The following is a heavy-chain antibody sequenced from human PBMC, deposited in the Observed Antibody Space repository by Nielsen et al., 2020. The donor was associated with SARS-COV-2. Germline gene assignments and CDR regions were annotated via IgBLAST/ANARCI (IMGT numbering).Heavy chain of an antibody. Sequence: GESLKISCAASGFTFDDYGMHWVRQAPGKGLEWVAVIWYDGSNKYYADSVKGRFTISRDNSKNTLYLQMNSLRAEDTAVYYCAVSGWFDPWGQGTLVTVSS. CDR2: IWYDGSNK. CDR1: GFTFDDYG. CDR3: AVSGWFDP. D-gene: IGHD3-10*01. V-gene: IGHV3-33*08. J-gene: IGHJ5*02.